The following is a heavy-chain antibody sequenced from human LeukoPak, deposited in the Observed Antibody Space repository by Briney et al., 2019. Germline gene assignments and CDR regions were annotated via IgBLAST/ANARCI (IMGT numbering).Heavy chain of an antibody. V-gene: IGHV3-23*01. Sequence: GGSLRLSCAASGFTLINYVMTWVRQAPGKGLEWVSSISGSDTTYYADSVKGRFTITRDESKNTLYLHMNSLRAEDTAIYYCAKDRSMAYEFDYWGQGTLVTVSS. J-gene: IGHJ4*02. CDR2: ISGSDTT. CDR1: GFTLINYV. CDR3: AKDRSMAYEFDY. D-gene: IGHD2/OR15-2a*01.